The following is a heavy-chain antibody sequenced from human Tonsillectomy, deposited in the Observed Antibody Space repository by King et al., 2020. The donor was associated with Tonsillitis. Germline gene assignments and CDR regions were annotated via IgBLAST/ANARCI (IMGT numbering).Heavy chain of an antibody. J-gene: IGHJ4*02. Sequence: VQLVESGSELKKPGASVKVSCKSSGYIFTNYSMNWVRQAPGQGLEWMGWINTNTGNPTYAQGLTGRFVFSVDTSVRTAYLQISSLKAEDTAVYYCAKDGAPELDYWGQGTLVTVSS. CDR1: GYIFTNYS. CDR2: INTNTGNP. CDR3: AKDGAPELDY. V-gene: IGHV7-4-1*02. D-gene: IGHD1-14*01.